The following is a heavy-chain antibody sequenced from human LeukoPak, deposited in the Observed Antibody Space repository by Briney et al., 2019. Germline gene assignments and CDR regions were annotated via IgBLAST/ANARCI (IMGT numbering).Heavy chain of an antibody. CDR1: GGSISSYY. D-gene: IGHD3-3*01. CDR2: IYTSGST. Sequence: PSETLSLTCTVSGGSISSYYWSWIRQPAGKGLEWIGRIYTSGSTNYNPSLKSRVTMPVDTSKNQFSLKLSSVTAADTAVYYCARAGFLEWSYKFDPWGQGTLVTVSS. J-gene: IGHJ5*02. V-gene: IGHV4-4*07. CDR3: ARAGFLEWSYKFDP.